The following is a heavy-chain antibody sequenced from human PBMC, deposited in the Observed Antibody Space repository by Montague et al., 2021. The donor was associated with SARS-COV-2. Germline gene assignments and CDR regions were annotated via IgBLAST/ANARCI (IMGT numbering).Heavy chain of an antibody. V-gene: IGHV4-59*01. J-gene: IGHJ4*02. D-gene: IGHD3-10*01. CDR3: ARVKRWYYYSVGVSANFDY. CDR1: GGSISSNY. CDR2: IYYSGST. Sequence: SETLSLTCTVSGGSISSNYWSWIRQPPGKGLEWIGYIYYSGSTNYNPSLKSRVTISVYTSKNQLSLKLSSVTAADTAVYYCARVKRWYYYSVGVSANFDYWGQGTLVTVSS.